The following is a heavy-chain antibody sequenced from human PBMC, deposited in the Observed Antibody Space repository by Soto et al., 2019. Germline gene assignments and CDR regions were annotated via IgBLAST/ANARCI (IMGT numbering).Heavy chain of an antibody. D-gene: IGHD3-10*01. J-gene: IGHJ4*02. Sequence: GESLTISCKGSGYSFTTYWIAWVRQMPGKGLEWMGIIYPGDSDTRYSPSFQGQVTISADKSISTAYLQWSSLKASDAAMYYCARPNYHGSGSYYSYWGQGTLVTVSS. V-gene: IGHV5-51*01. CDR3: ARPNYHGSGSYYSY. CDR1: GYSFTTYW. CDR2: IYPGDSDT.